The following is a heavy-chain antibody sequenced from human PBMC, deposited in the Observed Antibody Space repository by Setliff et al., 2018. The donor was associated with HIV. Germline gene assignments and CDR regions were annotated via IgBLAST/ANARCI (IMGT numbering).Heavy chain of an antibody. CDR3: ARDVGVTYYYYMDV. J-gene: IGHJ6*03. CDR1: GGSISRNNDY. V-gene: IGHV4-39*07. Sequence: NPSETLSLTCTVSGGSISRNNDYWGWIRQPPGKGLEWIGSVNYRGTTYRNPSLKSRLSISVDTSRGQFSLRLSSVTAADTAVYYCARDVGVTYYYYMDVWGKGTTVTVSS. D-gene: IGHD2-21*02. CDR2: VNYRGTT.